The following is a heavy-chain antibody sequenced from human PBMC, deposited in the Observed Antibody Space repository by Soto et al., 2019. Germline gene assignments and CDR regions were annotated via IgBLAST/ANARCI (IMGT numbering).Heavy chain of an antibody. D-gene: IGHD2-2*01. CDR1: GYTFTSYG. Sequence: QVQLVQSGAEVKKPGASVKVSCKASGYTFTSYGISWVRQAPGQGLEWMGWISAYNGNTNYAQKLQGRVTMTTDTSTSTAYMELRSLRADDTAVYYCARDGKDIVVVPAANYYYYYMDVWGKGTTVTVSS. CDR3: ARDGKDIVVVPAANYYYYYMDV. J-gene: IGHJ6*03. CDR2: ISAYNGNT. V-gene: IGHV1-18*01.